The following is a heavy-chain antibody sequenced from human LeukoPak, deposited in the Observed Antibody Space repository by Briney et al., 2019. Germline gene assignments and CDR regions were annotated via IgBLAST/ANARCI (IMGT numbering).Heavy chain of an antibody. J-gene: IGHJ2*01. CDR1: GASISNYY. CDR3: ARGIWEMATIPYWYFDI. V-gene: IGHV4-4*07. CDR2: ISTSGST. Sequence: PSETLSLTCTVSGASISNYYWSWIRQPAGKGLEWIGRISTSGSTNYNPSLKSRVTMSVDTSKNQFSLKLSSVTAADTALYYCARGIWEMATIPYWYFDIWGRGTLVTVSS. D-gene: IGHD5-24*01.